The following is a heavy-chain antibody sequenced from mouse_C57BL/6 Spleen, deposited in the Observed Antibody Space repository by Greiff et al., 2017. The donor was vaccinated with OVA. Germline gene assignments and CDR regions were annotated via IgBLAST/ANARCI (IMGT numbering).Heavy chain of an antibody. CDR2: INPNNGGT. J-gene: IGHJ3*01. CDR3: ARSGSSGHVRFAY. CDR1: GYTFTDYN. Sequence: EVQLQQSGPELVKPGASVKIPCKASGYTFTDYNMDWVKQSHGKSLEWIGDINPNNGGTIYNQKFKGKATLTVDKSSSTAYMELRSLTSEDTAVYYCARSGSSGHVRFAYWGQGTLVTVSA. V-gene: IGHV1-18*01. D-gene: IGHD3-2*02.